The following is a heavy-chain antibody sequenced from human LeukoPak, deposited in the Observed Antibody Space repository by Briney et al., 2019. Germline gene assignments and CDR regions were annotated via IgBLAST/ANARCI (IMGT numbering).Heavy chain of an antibody. J-gene: IGHJ5*02. D-gene: IGHD6-13*01. CDR1: GFTFSSYS. CDR3: ARYSSSWTNWFDP. CDR2: ISSSSSTI. Sequence: GGSLRLSCAASGFTFSSYSMNWVRQAPGKGLEWVSYISSSSSTIYYADSVKGRFTISRDNAKNSLYLQMNSLRAEDTAVYYCARYSSSWTNWFDPWGQGTLVTVSS. V-gene: IGHV3-48*01.